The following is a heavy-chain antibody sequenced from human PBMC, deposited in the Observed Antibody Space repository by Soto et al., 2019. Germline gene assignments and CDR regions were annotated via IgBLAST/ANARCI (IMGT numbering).Heavy chain of an antibody. CDR2: IYYSGST. CDR1: GGSISSSSYY. Sequence: PSETLSLTCTVSGGSISSSSYYWGWIRQPPGKGLEWIGSIYYSGSTYYNPSLKSRVTISVDTSKNQFSLKLSSVTAADTAVYYCARQPRMSWFDPWGQGTLVTVSS. CDR3: ARQPRMSWFDP. V-gene: IGHV4-39*01. J-gene: IGHJ5*02.